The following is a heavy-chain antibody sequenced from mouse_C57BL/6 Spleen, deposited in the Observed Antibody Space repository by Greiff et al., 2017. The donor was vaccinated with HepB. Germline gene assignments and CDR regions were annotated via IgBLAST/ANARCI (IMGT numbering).Heavy chain of an antibody. J-gene: IGHJ2*01. V-gene: IGHV5-4*01. CDR1: GFTFSSYA. CDR3: ARDEGGDVHFDY. D-gene: IGHD3-3*01. CDR2: ISDGGSYT. Sequence: EVKLVESGGGLVKPGGSLKLSCAASGFTFSSYAMSWVRQTPEKRLEWVATISDGGSYTYYPDNVKGRFTISRDNAKNNLYLQMRHLKSEDTAMYYCARDEGGDVHFDYWGQGTTLTVSS.